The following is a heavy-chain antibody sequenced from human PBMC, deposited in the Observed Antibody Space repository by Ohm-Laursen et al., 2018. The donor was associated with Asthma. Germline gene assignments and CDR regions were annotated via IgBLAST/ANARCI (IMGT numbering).Heavy chain of an antibody. J-gene: IGHJ4*02. Sequence: SDTLSLTCTVSGGSISSGDYYWSWIRQPPGKGLEWIGYIYYSGSTNYNPSLKSRVTISVDTSKNQFSLKLSSVTAADTAVYYCARGRGESEFDYWGQGTLVTVSS. V-gene: IGHV4-61*08. D-gene: IGHD3-16*01. CDR1: GGSISSGDYY. CDR2: IYYSGST. CDR3: ARGRGESEFDY.